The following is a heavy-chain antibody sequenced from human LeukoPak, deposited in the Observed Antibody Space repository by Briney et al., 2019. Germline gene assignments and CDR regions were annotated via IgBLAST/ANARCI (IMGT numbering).Heavy chain of an antibody. Sequence: SETLSLTCTVSGGSISSCGYYWSWIRQHPGKGLEWIGYIYYSGSTYYNPSLKSRVTISVDTSKNQFSLKLSSVTAADTAVYYCAREPRSTMVRGVIIGYFDSWGQGTLVTVSS. J-gene: IGHJ4*02. CDR2: IYYSGST. V-gene: IGHV4-31*03. CDR1: GGSISSCGYY. CDR3: AREPRSTMVRGVIIGYFDS. D-gene: IGHD3-10*01.